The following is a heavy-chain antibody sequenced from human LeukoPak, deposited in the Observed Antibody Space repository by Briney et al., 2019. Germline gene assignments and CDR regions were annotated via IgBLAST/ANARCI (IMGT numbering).Heavy chain of an antibody. J-gene: IGHJ4*02. V-gene: IGHV4-39*01. CDR1: GGSIRSSSYY. CDR2: IYYSGST. CDR3: ARQVVAVAGTGYFDY. Sequence: SETLSLTCTVSGGSIRSSSYYWGWIRQPPGKGLEWIGSIYYSGSTYYNASLKSRGTISVDTSKNQFSLKLNSVTAADTAVYFCARQVVAVAGTGYFDYCGQGTLVSVSS. D-gene: IGHD6-19*01.